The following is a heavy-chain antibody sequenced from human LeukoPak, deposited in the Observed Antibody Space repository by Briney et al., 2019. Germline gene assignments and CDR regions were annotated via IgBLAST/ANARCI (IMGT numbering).Heavy chain of an antibody. J-gene: IGHJ4*02. CDR1: GYTLTELS. Sequence: ASVKVSCKVSGYTLTELSIHWVRPAPGKGLEWMGGFDPEDGETIYAQKFQGRVTMTEDTSTDTAYMELSSLRSEDTAVYYCATAPLLNYYGSGSYDYWGQGTLVTVSS. D-gene: IGHD3-10*01. V-gene: IGHV1-24*01. CDR2: FDPEDGET. CDR3: ATAPLLNYYGSGSYDY.